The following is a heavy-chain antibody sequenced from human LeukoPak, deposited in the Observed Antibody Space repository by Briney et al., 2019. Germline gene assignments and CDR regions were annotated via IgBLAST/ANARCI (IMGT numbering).Heavy chain of an antibody. V-gene: IGHV4-39*01. CDR1: GGSISSSSYY. CDR2: IYYSGST. CDR3: ARLVHVDIVATIEGGDY. J-gene: IGHJ4*02. Sequence: PSDTLSLTCTVSGGSISSSSYYWGWIRQPPGKGLEWIGSIYYSGSTYYNPSLKSRVTISVDTSKNQFSLKLSSVTAADTAVYYCARLVHVDIVATIEGGDYWGQGTLVTVSS. D-gene: IGHD5-12*01.